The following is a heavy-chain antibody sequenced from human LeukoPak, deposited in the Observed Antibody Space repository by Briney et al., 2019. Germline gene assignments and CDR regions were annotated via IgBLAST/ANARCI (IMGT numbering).Heavy chain of an antibody. CDR1: GGSICSYY. D-gene: IGHD3-10*01. V-gene: IGHV4-59*01. J-gene: IGHJ4*02. Sequence: SETLSLTCTVSGGSICSYYWSWIRQPPGKGLEWIGYIYYSGSTNYNPSLKSRVTISVDTSKNQFSLKLSSVTAADTAVYYCARDRYYYGSGSFDYWGQGTLVTVSS. CDR2: IYYSGST. CDR3: ARDRYYYGSGSFDY.